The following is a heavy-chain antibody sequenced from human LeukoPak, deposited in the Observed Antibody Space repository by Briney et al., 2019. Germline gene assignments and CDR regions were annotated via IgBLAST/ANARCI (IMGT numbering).Heavy chain of an antibody. CDR3: ARARYYYGMDV. CDR1: GGSFSGYY. Sequence: SETLPLTCAVYGGSFSGYYWSWIRQPPGKGLEWIGEINHSGSTNYNPSLKSRVTISVDTSKNQFSLKLSSVTAADTAVYYCARARYYYGMDVWGQGTTVTVSS. CDR2: INHSGST. J-gene: IGHJ6*02. V-gene: IGHV4-34*01.